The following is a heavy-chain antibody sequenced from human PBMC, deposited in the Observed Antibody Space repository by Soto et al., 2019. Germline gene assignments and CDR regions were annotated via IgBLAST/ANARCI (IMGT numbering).Heavy chain of an antibody. CDR2: ISGSGGST. D-gene: IGHD3-3*01. V-gene: IGHV3-23*01. CDR3: ARDGGLNYDFWSGYSGTFDY. CDR1: GFTFSSYA. Sequence: PGGSLRLSCAASGFTFSSYAMSWVRQAPGKGLEWVSAISGSGGSTYYADSVKGRFTISRDNARNSLYLQMNSLRAEDTAVYYCARDGGLNYDFWSGYSGTFDYWGQGTLVTVSS. J-gene: IGHJ4*02.